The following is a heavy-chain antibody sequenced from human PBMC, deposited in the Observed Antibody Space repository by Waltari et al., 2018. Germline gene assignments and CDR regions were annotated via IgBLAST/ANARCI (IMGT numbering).Heavy chain of an antibody. CDR3: AREDDESGDVESGERSKWLDP. CDR1: GGTFSNYA. Sequence: QVQLEQSGAEVKKPGSSVKVSCKVSGGTFSNYAISWVRQAPGQGLEWMGGIVPVFRKGYEGHKCRDRVKITADEATRTGFIELSSLRSEDTAVYYCAREDDESGDVESGERSKWLDPWGPGTLVTVSS. CDR2: IVPVFRKG. V-gene: IGHV1-69*01. J-gene: IGHJ5*02. D-gene: IGHD1-1*01.